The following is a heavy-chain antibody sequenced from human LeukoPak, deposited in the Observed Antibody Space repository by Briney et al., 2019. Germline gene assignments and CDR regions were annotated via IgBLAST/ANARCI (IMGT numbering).Heavy chain of an antibody. J-gene: IGHJ5*02. Sequence: SETLSLTCAVYGGSFSGYYWSWIRQPPGKGLEWIGEINHSGSTNYNPSLKSRVTISVDTSKNQFSLKLRSVTAADTAVYYCATGVYCSGGSCYLGNWFDPWGQGTLVTVSS. CDR2: INHSGST. CDR3: ATGVYCSGGSCYLGNWFDP. V-gene: IGHV4-34*01. D-gene: IGHD2-15*01. CDR1: GGSFSGYY.